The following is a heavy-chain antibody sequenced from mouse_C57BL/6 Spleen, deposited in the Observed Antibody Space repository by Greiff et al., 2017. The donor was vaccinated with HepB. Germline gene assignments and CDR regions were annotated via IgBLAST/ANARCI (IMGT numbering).Heavy chain of an antibody. V-gene: IGHV1-69*01. Sequence: VKLQQPGAALVMPGASVKLSCKASGYTFTSYWLHCVKHRPRQGLEWIGKIDPSDSYTNYNQKFKGKSTLTVDKSSSTAYMQLSSLTSEDSAVYYCASYYGYDDSLAYWGQGTLVTVSA. D-gene: IGHD2-2*01. J-gene: IGHJ3*01. CDR3: ASYYGYDDSLAY. CDR2: IDPSDSYT. CDR1: GYTFTSYW.